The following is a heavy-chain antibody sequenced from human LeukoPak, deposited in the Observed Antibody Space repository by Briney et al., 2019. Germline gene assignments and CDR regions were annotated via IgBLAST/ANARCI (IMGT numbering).Heavy chain of an antibody. CDR1: GFTLSSYS. CDR2: ISSSSSYI. D-gene: IGHD4-11*01. J-gene: IGHJ4*02. Sequence: PGGSLRLSCAASGFTLSSYSMNWVRQAPGKGLEWVSSISSSSSYIYYADSVKGRFTISRDNAKNSLYLQMNSLRAEDTAVYYCARDDDYSSHFDYWGQGTLVTVSS. V-gene: IGHV3-21*01. CDR3: ARDDDYSSHFDY.